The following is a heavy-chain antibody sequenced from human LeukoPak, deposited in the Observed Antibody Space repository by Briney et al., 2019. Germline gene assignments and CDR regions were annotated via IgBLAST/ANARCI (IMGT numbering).Heavy chain of an antibody. Sequence: PGGSLRLSCAASGFTFSSYSMNWVRQAPGKGLEWVSSISSSSSYIYYADSVKGRFTISRDNAKNSLYLQMNSLRAEDTAVYYCARQLYSSGSYYAPMDVWGKGTTVTISS. CDR2: ISSSSSYI. J-gene: IGHJ6*03. CDR1: GFTFSSYS. V-gene: IGHV3-21*01. CDR3: ARQLYSSGSYYAPMDV. D-gene: IGHD3-10*01.